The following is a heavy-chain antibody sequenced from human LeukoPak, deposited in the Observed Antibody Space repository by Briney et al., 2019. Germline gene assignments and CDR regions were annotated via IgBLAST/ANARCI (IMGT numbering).Heavy chain of an antibody. D-gene: IGHD4-11*01. CDR1: GFTFSSYG. Sequence: GGSLRLSCAASGFTFSSYGMHWVRQAPGKGLEWVAFIRYDGTNKYYADSVKGRFTISRDNSKNTLYLQMNSLRAEDTAVYYCARVQRSRDYSVDYWGQGTLVTVSS. J-gene: IGHJ4*02. CDR3: ARVQRSRDYSVDY. V-gene: IGHV3-30*02. CDR2: IRYDGTNK.